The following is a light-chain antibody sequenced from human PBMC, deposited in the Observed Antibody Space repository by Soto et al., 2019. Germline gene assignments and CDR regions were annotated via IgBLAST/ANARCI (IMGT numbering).Light chain of an antibody. CDR1: QSVSSSY. Sequence: IVLTQSPGTLSLSPGERATLSCRASQSVSSSYLAWYQQKPGQAPRLLIYGASSRATGIPDRFSGSGSGTDFTLTISRLQPEDFAAYYCQQSGDSQWTFGQGTKVDIK. CDR3: QQSGDSQWT. J-gene: IGKJ1*01. CDR2: GAS. V-gene: IGKV3-20*01.